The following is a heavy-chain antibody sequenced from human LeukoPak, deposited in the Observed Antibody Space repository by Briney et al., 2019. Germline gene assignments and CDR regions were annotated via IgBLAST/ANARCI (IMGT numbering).Heavy chain of an antibody. J-gene: IGHJ3*02. D-gene: IGHD3-22*01. CDR1: GGSISSYY. V-gene: IGHV4-59*01. Sequence: PSETLSLTCTVSGGSISSYYWSWIRQPPGKGLEWIGYIYYSGSTNYNPSLKSRVTISVDTSKNQFSLKLSSVTAADTAVYYCARGYYDSWDAFDIWGQGAMVTVSS. CDR2: IYYSGST. CDR3: ARGYYDSWDAFDI.